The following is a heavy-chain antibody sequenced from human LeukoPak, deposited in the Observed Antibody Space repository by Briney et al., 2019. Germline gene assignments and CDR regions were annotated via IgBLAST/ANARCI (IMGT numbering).Heavy chain of an antibody. Sequence: ASVKVSCKASGYTFTSYYMHWVRQAPGQGLEWMGIINPSGGSTSYAQKFQGRVTMTRDTSISTAYMELTRLRSDDTAVYYCARDRIQLWLPNHFDYWGQGTVVTVSS. D-gene: IGHD5-18*01. V-gene: IGHV1-46*01. CDR3: ARDRIQLWLPNHFDY. CDR1: GYTFTSYY. J-gene: IGHJ4*02. CDR2: INPSGGST.